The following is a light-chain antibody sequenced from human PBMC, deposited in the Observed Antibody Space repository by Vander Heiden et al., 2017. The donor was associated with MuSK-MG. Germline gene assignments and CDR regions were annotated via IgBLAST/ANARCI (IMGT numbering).Light chain of an antibody. CDR1: QGIRND. J-gene: IGKJ1*01. CDR2: AAS. CDR3: RQDYNYPWT. V-gene: IGKV1-6*01. Sequence: AIQMTQSPSSLSASVGDRITITCRASQGIRNDLGWYQQKPGKAPKLLIYAASSLQSGVPSRFSGSGSGTDFTLTISSLQPEDFATYYCRQDYNYPWTFGQGTKVEIK.